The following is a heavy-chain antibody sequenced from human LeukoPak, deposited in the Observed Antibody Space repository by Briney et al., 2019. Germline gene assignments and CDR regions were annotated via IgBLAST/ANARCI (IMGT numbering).Heavy chain of an antibody. CDR3: ASVVGATGGAFDI. D-gene: IGHD1-26*01. CDR1: GFTFSSYG. CDR2: ISYDGSNK. Sequence: GGSLRLSCAASGFTFSSYGMHWVRQAPGKGLEWVAVISYDGSNKYYADSVKGRFTISRDNSKNTLYLQMNSLRAEDTAVYYCASVVGATGGAFDIWGQGTMVTVSS. V-gene: IGHV3-30*03. J-gene: IGHJ3*02.